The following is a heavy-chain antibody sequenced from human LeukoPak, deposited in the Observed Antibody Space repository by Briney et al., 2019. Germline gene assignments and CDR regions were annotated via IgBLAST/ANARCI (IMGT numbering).Heavy chain of an antibody. Sequence: GASLRLSCKASVYTFTSYDINCVRKAPGHGLEWMRWMNPNSGNTGYAQKFQGRVTMTRNTSISTAYMELSSLRSEDTAVYYCARGLYCSSTSCYRRKTNAFDIWGQGTMVTVSS. CDR2: MNPNSGNT. V-gene: IGHV1-8*01. CDR1: VYTFTSYD. CDR3: ARGLYCSSTSCYRRKTNAFDI. J-gene: IGHJ3*02. D-gene: IGHD2-2*01.